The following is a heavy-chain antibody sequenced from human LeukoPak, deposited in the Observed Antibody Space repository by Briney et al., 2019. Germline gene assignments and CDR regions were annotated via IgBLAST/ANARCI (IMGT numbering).Heavy chain of an antibody. J-gene: IGHJ5*02. CDR3: ARCEFTYGKSNWFDP. CDR2: ISNGGSTI. Sequence: PGGSLRLSCAASGFTFSNYEMNWVRQAPGKGLEWISYISNGGSTIYYADSVRGRFTTSRDNAKNSLYLQMNSLRVEDTAVYYCARCEFTYGKSNWFDPWGQGTLVTVSS. D-gene: IGHD5-18*01. V-gene: IGHV3-48*03. CDR1: GFTFSNYE.